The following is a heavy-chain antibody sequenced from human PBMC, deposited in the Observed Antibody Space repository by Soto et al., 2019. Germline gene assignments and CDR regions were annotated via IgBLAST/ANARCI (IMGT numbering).Heavy chain of an antibody. CDR3: AKDRSGYDLVELLVH. D-gene: IGHD5-12*01. CDR2: VSGSGGST. Sequence: EVQLLESGGGLVQPGGSLRLSCAASGFTFSSYAMSWVRQAPGKGLEWVSAVSGSGGSTYYADSVKGRFTISRDNSKNTLYLQMNSLRAEDTAVYYCAKDRSGYDLVELLVHWGQGTLVTVSS. CDR1: GFTFSSYA. J-gene: IGHJ4*02. V-gene: IGHV3-23*01.